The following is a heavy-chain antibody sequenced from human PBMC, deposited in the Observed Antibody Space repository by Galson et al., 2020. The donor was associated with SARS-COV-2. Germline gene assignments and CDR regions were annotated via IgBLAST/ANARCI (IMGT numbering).Heavy chain of an antibody. D-gene: IGHD1-26*01. Sequence: ASVKFSCKASGYTFTGYYMHWVRQAPGQGLEWMGWINPNSGGTNYSQKFQGWVTMTRDTSISTAYMELSRLRSDDTAVCYCAREGVDYSGSYPRGLWFDPWGQGTLVTVSS. V-gene: IGHV1-2*04. J-gene: IGHJ5*02. CDR2: INPNSGGT. CDR1: GYTFTGYY. CDR3: AREGVDYSGSYPRGLWFDP.